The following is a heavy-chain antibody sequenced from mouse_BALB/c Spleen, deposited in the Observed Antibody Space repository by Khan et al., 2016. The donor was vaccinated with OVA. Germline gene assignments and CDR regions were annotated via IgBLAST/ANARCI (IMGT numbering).Heavy chain of an antibody. CDR2: IWSAGST. V-gene: IGHV2-2*02. CDR3: ARRVYDYGRGALFAY. D-gene: IGHD2-4*01. J-gene: IGHJ3*01. Sequence: QVQLKESGPGLVQPSQSLSITCTVSGFSLTNYSVHWVRQSPGKGLEWLGVIWSAGSTDYNAAFISRLTIRKDNSRNQVFFKMNSLQPNDTAIYYCARRVYDYGRGALFAYWGQGTLVTVSA. CDR1: GFSLTNYS.